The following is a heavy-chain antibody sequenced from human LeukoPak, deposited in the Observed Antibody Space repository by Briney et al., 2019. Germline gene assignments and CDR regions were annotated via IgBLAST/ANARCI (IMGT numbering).Heavy chain of an antibody. CDR3: ARAEDGYSYGPYYFDY. D-gene: IGHD5-18*01. CDR1: GYTFTSYG. V-gene: IGHV1-18*01. J-gene: IGHJ4*02. Sequence: ASVKVSCKASGYTFTSYGISWVRQAPGQGLEWMGWISAYNGNTNYAQKLQGRVTMTTDTSTSTAYMELRSLRSDDTAVYYCARAEDGYSYGPYYFDYWGQGTLVTVSS. CDR2: ISAYNGNT.